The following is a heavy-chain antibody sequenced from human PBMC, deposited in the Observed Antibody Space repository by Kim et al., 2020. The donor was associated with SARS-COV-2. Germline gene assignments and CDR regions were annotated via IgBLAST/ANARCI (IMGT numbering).Heavy chain of an antibody. J-gene: IGHJ6*02. D-gene: IGHD2-15*01. CDR3: ARGRYCSGGSCYNYYYGMDV. CDR2: IIPILGIA. CDR1: GGTFSSYA. Sequence: SVKVSCKASGGTFSSYAISWVRQAPGQGLEWMGRIIPILGIANYAQKFQGRVTITADKSTSTAYMELSSLRSEDTAVYYCARGRYCSGGSCYNYYYGMDVWGQGTTVTVSS. V-gene: IGHV1-69*04.